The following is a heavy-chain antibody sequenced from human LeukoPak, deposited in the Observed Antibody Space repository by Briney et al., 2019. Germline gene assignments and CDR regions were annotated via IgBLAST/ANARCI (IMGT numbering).Heavy chain of an antibody. CDR2: ISGSGGST. J-gene: IGHJ1*01. CDR1: GFTFSSYA. V-gene: IGHV3-23*01. CDR3: AKASASLDWLLQIEYFQH. D-gene: IGHD3-9*01. Sequence: PGGSLRLSCAASGFTFSSYAMSWVRQAPGKGLEWVSAISGSGGSTYYADSVKGRFTISRDNSKNTLYLQMNSLRAEDTAVYYCAKASASLDWLLQIEYFQHWGQGTLVTVSS.